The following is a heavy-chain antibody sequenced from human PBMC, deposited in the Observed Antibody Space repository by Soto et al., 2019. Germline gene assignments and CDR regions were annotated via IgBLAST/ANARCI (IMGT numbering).Heavy chain of an antibody. Sequence: SETLSLTCAVYGGSFSGYYWSWIRQPPGKGLKWIGEINHSGSTNYNPSLKSRVTISVDTSKNQFSLKLSSVTAADTAVYYCSSSIAVAAQPNRKGYYYYGMDVWGQGTTVTVS. J-gene: IGHJ6*02. CDR3: SSSIAVAAQPNRKGYYYYGMDV. V-gene: IGHV4-34*01. CDR2: INHSGST. D-gene: IGHD6-19*01. CDR1: GGSFSGYY.